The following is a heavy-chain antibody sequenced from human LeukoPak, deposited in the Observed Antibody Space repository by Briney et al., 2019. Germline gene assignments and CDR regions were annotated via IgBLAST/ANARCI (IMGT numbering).Heavy chain of an antibody. CDR1: GCIFTSYW. D-gene: IGHD3-16*01. J-gene: IGHJ4*02. CDR2: IYPGDSDT. Sequence: GGALEISWQGSGCIFTSYWIGWVRQVPGKGLEWMGIIYPGDSDTRYSPSFQGQATISADKSISTAYLQWSSLKASDTAMYYCARSAIQGGVWVWGQGTLVTVSS. V-gene: IGHV5-51*01. CDR3: ARSAIQGGVWV.